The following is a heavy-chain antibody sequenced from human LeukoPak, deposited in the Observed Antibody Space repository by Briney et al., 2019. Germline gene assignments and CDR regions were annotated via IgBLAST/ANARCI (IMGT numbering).Heavy chain of an antibody. V-gene: IGHV4-34*01. CDR2: INHSGST. Sequence: SETLSLTCAVYDGSFSGYYWSWIRQPPGKGLEWIGEINHSGSTNYNPSLKSRVTISVDTSKNQFSLKLSSVTATNTAVYYRARGVGNYDFWSGYHHWGQGTLVTVSS. CDR1: DGSFSGYY. CDR3: ARGVGNYDFWSGYHH. D-gene: IGHD3-3*01. J-gene: IGHJ5*02.